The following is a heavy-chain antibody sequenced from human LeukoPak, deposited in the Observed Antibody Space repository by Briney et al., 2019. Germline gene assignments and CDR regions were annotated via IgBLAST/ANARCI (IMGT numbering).Heavy chain of an antibody. CDR3: ARTSYYDFWSGYYPDFDY. D-gene: IGHD3-3*01. V-gene: IGHV1-18*01. J-gene: IGHJ4*02. Sequence: ASVKVSCKATGGTFSSHAISWVRQAPGQGLEWMGWISAYNGNTNYAQKLQGRVTMTTDTSTSTAYMELRSLRSDDTAVYYCARTSYYDFWSGYYPDFDYWGQGTLVTVSS. CDR1: GGTFSSHA. CDR2: ISAYNGNT.